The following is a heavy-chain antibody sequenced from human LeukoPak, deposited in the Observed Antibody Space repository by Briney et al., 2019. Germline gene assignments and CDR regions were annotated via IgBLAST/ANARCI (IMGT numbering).Heavy chain of an antibody. V-gene: IGHV3-30*01. Sequence: GGSLRLSCAASGFTFGSYAMHWVRQAPGKGLEWVAVISYDGSNKYYADSVKGRFTISRDNSKNTLYLQMNSLRAEDTAVYYCAREDGYNYNNWFDPWGQGTLVTVSS. CDR1: GFTFGSYA. D-gene: IGHD5-24*01. CDR3: AREDGYNYNNWFDP. CDR2: ISYDGSNK. J-gene: IGHJ5*02.